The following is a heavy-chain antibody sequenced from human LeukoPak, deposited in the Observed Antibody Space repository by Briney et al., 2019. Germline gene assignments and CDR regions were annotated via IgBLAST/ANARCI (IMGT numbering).Heavy chain of an antibody. CDR2: TGHSGGTI. V-gene: IGHV4-34*01. CDR1: GGSFRGYS. Sequence: SETLSLTCAVSGGSFRGYSRSWIRQPPGEGLEWIGQTGHSGGTITYNPSLRSRVAISVDASKNQFSLKLNSVTAADTAVYYCATANSLSGYDYFWFDPWGQGTLVTVSS. D-gene: IGHD5-12*01. J-gene: IGHJ5*02. CDR3: ATANSLSGYDYFWFDP.